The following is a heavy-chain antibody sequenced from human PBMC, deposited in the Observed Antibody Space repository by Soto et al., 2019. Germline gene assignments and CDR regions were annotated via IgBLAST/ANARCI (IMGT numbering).Heavy chain of an antibody. CDR3: ASQQLVHYYYYGMDV. CDR2: IYYSGST. Sequence: SETLSLTCTVSGGSISSSSYYWGWTRQPPGKGLEWIGGIYYSGSTYYNPSLKSRVTISVDTSKNQFSLKLSSVTAADTAVYYCASQQLVHYYYYGMDVWGQGTTVTVSS. V-gene: IGHV4-39*01. D-gene: IGHD6-6*01. J-gene: IGHJ6*02. CDR1: GGSISSSSYY.